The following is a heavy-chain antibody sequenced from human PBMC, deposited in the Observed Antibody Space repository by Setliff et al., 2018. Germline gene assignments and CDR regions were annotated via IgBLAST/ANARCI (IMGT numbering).Heavy chain of an antibody. CDR1: GGMSGTYS. Sequence: ASVKVSCKASGGMSGTYSISWVRQAPGQGLEWMGAINPIFGTPNYAQKFQDRVTITAGVSTSTAYMELSSLRSDDTAVYYCARDGAYCSGGSCYSFDYWGQGTPVTVSS. J-gene: IGHJ4*02. CDR3: ARDGAYCSGGSCYSFDY. CDR2: INPIFGTP. V-gene: IGHV1-69*13. D-gene: IGHD2-15*01.